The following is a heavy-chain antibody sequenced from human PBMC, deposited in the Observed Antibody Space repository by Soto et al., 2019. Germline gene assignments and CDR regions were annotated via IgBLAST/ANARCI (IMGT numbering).Heavy chain of an antibody. Sequence: GASVKVSCKVSGYTLTELSMHWVRQAPGKGLEWMGGFDPEDGETIYAQKFQGRVTMTEDTSTDTAYMELSSLRSEDTAVYYCATGLGYCSGGSCYSGTANWFDPWG. CDR1: GYTLTELS. CDR2: FDPEDGET. V-gene: IGHV1-24*01. J-gene: IGHJ5*02. D-gene: IGHD2-15*01. CDR3: ATGLGYCSGGSCYSGTANWFDP.